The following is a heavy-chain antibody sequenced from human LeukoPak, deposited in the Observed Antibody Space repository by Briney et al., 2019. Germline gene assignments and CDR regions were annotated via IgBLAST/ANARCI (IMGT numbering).Heavy chain of an antibody. Sequence: GASVKVSCKAFGDSVTDYYLNWVRQAPGQALEWMGWIRLKTTDTKYAQKFQGRVTMTRDTSINTAFMEFTYLTSDDTAMYYCAEDPVRGDGPLMDYWGAGTLI. CDR2: IRLKTTDT. CDR1: GDSVTDYY. D-gene: IGHD3-10*02. CDR3: AEDPVRGDGPLMDY. V-gene: IGHV1-2*02. J-gene: IGHJ4*02.